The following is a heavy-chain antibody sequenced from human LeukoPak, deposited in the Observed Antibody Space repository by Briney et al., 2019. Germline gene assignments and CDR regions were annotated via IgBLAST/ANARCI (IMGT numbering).Heavy chain of an antibody. J-gene: IGHJ6*02. V-gene: IGHV3-33*08. CDR3: ARDLGFGESHGMDV. D-gene: IGHD3-10*01. CDR2: IWYDGTNK. Sequence: GGSLRLSCAASGFTFSNYAMTWVRQAPGKGLEWVAVIWYDGTNKYYADSVKGRFTISRDNSKNTLYLQMNSLRAEDRAVYYCARDLGFGESHGMDVWGQGTTVTVSS. CDR1: GFTFSNYA.